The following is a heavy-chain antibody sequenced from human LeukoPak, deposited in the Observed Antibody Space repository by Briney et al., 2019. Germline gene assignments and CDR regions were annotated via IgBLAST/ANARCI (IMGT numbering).Heavy chain of an antibody. CDR3: AKDLNWGWRGAFDI. D-gene: IGHD7-27*01. Sequence: PGRSLRLSCAASGFTFDDYAMHWVRQAPGKGLEWVSGISWNSGSIGYADSVKGRFTISRDNAKNSLYLQMNSLRAEDTALYCCAKDLNWGWRGAFDIWGQGTMVTVSS. V-gene: IGHV3-9*01. CDR2: ISWNSGSI. CDR1: GFTFDDYA. J-gene: IGHJ3*02.